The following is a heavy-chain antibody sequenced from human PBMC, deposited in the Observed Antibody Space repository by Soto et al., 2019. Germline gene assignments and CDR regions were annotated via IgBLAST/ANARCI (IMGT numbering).Heavy chain of an antibody. CDR1: GFTFSSYS. CDR3: ARYLPLSGGWYFGY. V-gene: IGHV3-48*01. Sequence: EVQLVESGGGLVQPGGSLRLSCAASGFTFSSYSMNWVRQAPGKGLEWVSYISDSSSTIYYADSVKVRVNISRDNAKNPRYTELNSLRAEYTAVYYCARYLPLSGGWYFGYWGQGTLVTVSS. J-gene: IGHJ4*02. CDR2: ISDSSSTI. D-gene: IGHD2-15*01.